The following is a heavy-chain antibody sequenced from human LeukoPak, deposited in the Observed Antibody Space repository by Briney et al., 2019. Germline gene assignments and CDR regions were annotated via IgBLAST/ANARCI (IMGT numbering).Heavy chain of an antibody. CDR2: ISAYNGNT. CDR3: ARDSLRGYSGYDDYYYGMDV. Sequence: ASVKVSCKASGYTFTSYGISWVRQAPGQGLEWMGWISAYNGNTNYAQKLQGRVTMTTDTSTSTAYMELRSLRLDDTAVYYCARDSLRGYSGYDDYYYGMDVWGQGTTVTVSS. J-gene: IGHJ6*02. V-gene: IGHV1-18*01. D-gene: IGHD5-12*01. CDR1: GYTFTSYG.